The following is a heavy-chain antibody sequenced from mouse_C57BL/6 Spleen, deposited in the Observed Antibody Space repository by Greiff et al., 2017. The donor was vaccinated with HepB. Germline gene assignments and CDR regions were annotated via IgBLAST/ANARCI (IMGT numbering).Heavy chain of an antibody. D-gene: IGHD1-1*01. CDR3: ARGGFYYGSSLYYAMDY. J-gene: IGHJ4*01. CDR1: GYTFTTYP. Sequence: QVQLQQSGAELVKPGASVKMSCKASGYTFTTYPIEWMKQNHGKSLEWIGNFHPYNDDTKYNEKFKGKATLTVEKSSSTVYLELSRLTSDDSAVYYCARGGFYYGSSLYYAMDYWGQGTSVTVSS. V-gene: IGHV1-47*01. CDR2: FHPYNDDT.